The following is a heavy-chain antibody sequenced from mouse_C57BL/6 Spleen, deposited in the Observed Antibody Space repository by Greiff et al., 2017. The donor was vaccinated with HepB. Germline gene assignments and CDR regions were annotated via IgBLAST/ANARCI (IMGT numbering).Heavy chain of an antibody. Sequence: EVKLVESEGGLVQPGSSMKLSCTASGFTFSDYYMAWVRQVPEKGLEWVANINYDGSSTYYLDSLKSRFIISRDNAKNILYLQMSSLKSEDTATYYCAREDYYGSSNAMDYWGQGTSVTVSS. D-gene: IGHD1-1*01. CDR1: GFTFSDYY. CDR3: AREDYYGSSNAMDY. V-gene: IGHV5-16*01. J-gene: IGHJ4*01. CDR2: INYDGSST.